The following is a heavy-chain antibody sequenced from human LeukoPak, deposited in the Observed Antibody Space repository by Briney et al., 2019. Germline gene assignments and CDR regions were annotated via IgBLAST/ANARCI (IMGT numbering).Heavy chain of an antibody. CDR3: ARPSYYYDSSGYSHNYYYYYYMDV. D-gene: IGHD3-22*01. CDR1: GGSISSYY. J-gene: IGHJ6*03. CDR2: INHSGST. Sequence: SETLSLTCTVSGGSISSYYWSWIRQPPGKGLEWIGEINHSGSTNYNPSLKSRVTISVDTSKNQFSLKLSSVTAADTAVYYCARPSYYYDSSGYSHNYYYYYYMDVWGKGTTVTVSS. V-gene: IGHV4-34*01.